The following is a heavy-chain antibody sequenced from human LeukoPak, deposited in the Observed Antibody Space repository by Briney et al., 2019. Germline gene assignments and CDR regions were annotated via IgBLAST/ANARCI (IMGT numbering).Heavy chain of an antibody. J-gene: IGHJ4*02. Sequence: PSETLSLTCAVSGGSISSNHWWCWVRQPPGKGLEWIGEIFHSGSTNYNPSLKSRVTISVDKSKNQFSLNLSSVTAADTAVYYCAGQGETGAYIDFWGQGTLVTVSS. D-gene: IGHD1-1*01. CDR2: IFHSGST. CDR3: AGQGETGAYIDF. CDR1: GGSISSNHW. V-gene: IGHV4-4*02.